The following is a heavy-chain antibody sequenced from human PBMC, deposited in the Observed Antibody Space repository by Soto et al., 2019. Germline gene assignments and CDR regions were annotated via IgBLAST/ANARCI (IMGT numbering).Heavy chain of an antibody. D-gene: IGHD3-10*01. J-gene: IGHJ6*02. CDR1: GFTFSGSA. CDR2: IRSKANSYAT. Sequence: GGSLRLSCAASGFTFSGSAMHWVRQASGKGLEWVGRIRSKANSYATAYAASVEGRFTISRDNSKNTAYLQMNSLKTEDTSVYYCPRHGFPMIRDDYYYYGMDVWGQGTTVTVSS. V-gene: IGHV3-73*01. CDR3: PRHGFPMIRDDYYYYGMDV.